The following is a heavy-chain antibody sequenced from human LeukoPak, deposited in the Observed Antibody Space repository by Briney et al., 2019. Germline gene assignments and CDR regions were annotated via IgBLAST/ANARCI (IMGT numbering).Heavy chain of an antibody. Sequence: GGSLRLSCAASGFTFSSYWMSWVRQAPGKGLEWVANIKQDGSEKYYVDSVKGRFTISRDNAKNSLYLQMNSLRAEDTAIYYCARVMMGATVTTFHYYCMDVWGVGTTVTVSS. J-gene: IGHJ6*03. CDR3: ARVMMGATVTTFHYYCMDV. CDR1: GFTFSSYW. D-gene: IGHD4-11*01. CDR2: IKQDGSEK. V-gene: IGHV3-7*01.